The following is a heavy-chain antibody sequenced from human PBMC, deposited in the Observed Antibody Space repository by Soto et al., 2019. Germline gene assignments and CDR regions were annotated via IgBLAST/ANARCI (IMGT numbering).Heavy chain of an antibody. CDR1: GGTFTSYA. V-gene: IGHV1-69*01. CDR3: AREGDAAAVDY. Sequence: QVQLVQSGAEVKKPGSSVKVSCKASGGTFTSYAMSWVRQAPGQGLEWMGGIIPIFGTANIAQKLQGRVTNTAEECTSSDDTEVSSLGYEDTAVYYCAREGDAAAVDYWGQGTLVTVSS. D-gene: IGHD6-13*01. J-gene: IGHJ4*02. CDR2: IIPIFGTA.